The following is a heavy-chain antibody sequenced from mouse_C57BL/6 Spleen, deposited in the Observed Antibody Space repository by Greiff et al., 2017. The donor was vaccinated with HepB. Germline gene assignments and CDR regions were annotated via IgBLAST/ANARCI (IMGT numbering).Heavy chain of an antibody. J-gene: IGHJ2*01. CDR3: ARRGSPYEYSYFDY. D-gene: IGHD2-4*01. CDR2: IDPSDSYT. CDR1: GYTFTSYW. Sequence: QVQLQQSGAELVMPGASVKLSCKASGYTFTSYWMHWVKQRPGQGLEWIGEIDPSDSYTNYNQQFQGKSTVPVDQSASTAYMQLSSLTSEDPAVYDCARRGSPYEYSYFDYWGQGTTLTVSA. V-gene: IGHV1-69*01.